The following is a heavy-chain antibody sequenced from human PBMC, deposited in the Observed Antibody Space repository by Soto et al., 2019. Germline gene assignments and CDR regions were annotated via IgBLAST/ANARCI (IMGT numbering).Heavy chain of an antibody. V-gene: IGHV3-23*01. CDR2: LSGSGHSI. J-gene: IGHJ4*02. D-gene: IGHD3-3*01. CDR3: EKSGGGLWTGFSPSYFDC. Sequence: PGWSLRLAGAASVFSFSNYALSWSLQAPGKGLQWVATLSGSGHSIYYTESVMGRFAISRDNSRNTLFLQMSSVRADDTALYYCEKSGGGLWTGFSPSYFDCGIPGTLV. CDR1: VFSFSNYA.